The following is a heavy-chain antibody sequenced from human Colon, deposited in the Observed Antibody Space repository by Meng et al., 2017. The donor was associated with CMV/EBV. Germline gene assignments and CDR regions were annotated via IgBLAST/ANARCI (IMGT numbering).Heavy chain of an antibody. J-gene: IGHJ5*01. V-gene: IGHV4-39*07. D-gene: IGHD1-26*01. CDR1: GGSIKDTYAY. CDR2: IYFTGGT. Sequence: SETLSLTCTVSGGSIKDTYAYWGWIRQSPGKGLEWIGNIYFTGGTHYNPSLKSRVTFSVDTSKSQFFLTVKSVTAADTAVYYCARQDYGPPILGALGSWGQGTLVTVSS. CDR3: ARQDYGPPILGALGS.